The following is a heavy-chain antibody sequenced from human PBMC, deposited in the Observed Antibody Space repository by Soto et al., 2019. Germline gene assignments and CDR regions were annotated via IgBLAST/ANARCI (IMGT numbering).Heavy chain of an antibody. J-gene: IGHJ6*02. V-gene: IGHV4-34*01. CDR1: GGSFSGYY. D-gene: IGHD2-15*01. Sequence: LSLTCAVSGGSFSGYYWSWIRQTPGKRLEWTGEINHSGSTNYNPSLKSRVTISVDTSKNQFSLKLSSVTAADTAVYYCARLGYCSGGSCYQRGGYYYYYGMDVWGQGTTVTVSS. CDR3: ARLGYCSGGSCYQRGGYYYYYGMDV. CDR2: INHSGST.